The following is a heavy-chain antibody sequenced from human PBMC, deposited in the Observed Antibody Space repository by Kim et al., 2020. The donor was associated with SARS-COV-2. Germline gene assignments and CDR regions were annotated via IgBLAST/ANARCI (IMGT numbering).Heavy chain of an antibody. D-gene: IGHD6-13*01. V-gene: IGHV4-59*13. J-gene: IGHJ4*01. CDR3: ARGVHASYRSSFLVRY. CDR2: ISYSGST. CDR1: GGSISSYY. Sequence: SETLSLTCTVSGGSISSYYWSWNRQPPGQGLEWIGYISYSGSTNYNPSLKSLVTISVDTSKNQFSLKLSSVTAADTAVYCWARGVHASYRSSFLVRYWG.